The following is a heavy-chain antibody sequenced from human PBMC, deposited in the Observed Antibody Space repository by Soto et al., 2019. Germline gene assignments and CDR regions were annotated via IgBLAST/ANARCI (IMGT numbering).Heavy chain of an antibody. Sequence: QVQLVQSGAEVKNPGASVKVSCKTSGYTFISNGIIWVRQAPGHGLEWMGWISAYNGNTNYAQKFQDRVTMTRDTSTSTAYMELRSLRSDDTAVYYCVRDRGSSSWYEFDYWGQGTLVTVSS. V-gene: IGHV1-18*01. CDR2: ISAYNGNT. CDR1: GYTFISNG. J-gene: IGHJ4*02. D-gene: IGHD6-13*01. CDR3: VRDRGSSSWYEFDY.